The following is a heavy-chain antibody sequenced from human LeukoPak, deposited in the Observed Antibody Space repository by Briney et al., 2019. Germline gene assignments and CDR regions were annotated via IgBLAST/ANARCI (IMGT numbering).Heavy chain of an antibody. J-gene: IGHJ4*02. CDR3: ARDLPITMVRGVFDY. CDR1: GGSISSSSYY. V-gene: IGHV4-39*07. Sequence: PSETLSLTCTVSGGSISSSSYYWGWIRQPPGKGLEWIGSIYYSGSTYYNPSLKSRVTISVDTSKNQFSLKLSSVTAADTAVYYCARDLPITMVRGVFDYWGQETLVTVSS. CDR2: IYYSGST. D-gene: IGHD3-10*01.